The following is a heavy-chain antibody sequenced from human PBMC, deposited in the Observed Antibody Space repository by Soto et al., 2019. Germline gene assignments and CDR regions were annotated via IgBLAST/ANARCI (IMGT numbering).Heavy chain of an antibody. CDR3: ARGDQDYGSGTGDYYYGMDV. J-gene: IGHJ6*02. V-gene: IGHV1-69*01. Sequence: QVQLVQSGAEVKKPGSSVKVSCKASGGTFSSYAISWVRQAPGQGLEWMGGIIPIFGTANYAQKFQGRVTITADESTSTAYMELSSLRSEDTAVYYCARGDQDYGSGTGDYYYGMDVWGQETTVTVSS. D-gene: IGHD3-10*01. CDR2: IIPIFGTA. CDR1: GGTFSSYA.